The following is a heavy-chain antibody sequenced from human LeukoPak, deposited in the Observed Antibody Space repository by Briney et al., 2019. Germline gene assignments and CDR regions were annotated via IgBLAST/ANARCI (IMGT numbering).Heavy chain of an antibody. CDR1: GYTFTGYY. D-gene: IGHD6-6*01. CDR2: MNPNSGNT. CDR3: ATGSSSDYYYYMDV. Sequence: ASVKVSCKASGYTFTGYYMHWVRQATGQGLEWMGWMNPNSGNTGYAQKFQGRVTITRNTSISTAYMELSSLRSEDTAVYYCATGSSSDYYYYMDVWGKGTTVTVSS. V-gene: IGHV1-8*03. J-gene: IGHJ6*03.